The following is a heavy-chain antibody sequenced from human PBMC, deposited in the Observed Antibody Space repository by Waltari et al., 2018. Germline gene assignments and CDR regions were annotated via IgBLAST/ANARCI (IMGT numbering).Heavy chain of an antibody. CDR2: ISYDGSNK. CDR3: AKDKRRYCSSTSCLAYFDY. D-gene: IGHD2-2*01. J-gene: IGHJ4*02. V-gene: IGHV3-30*18. Sequence: QVQLVESGGGVVQPGRSLRLSCAASGFTFSSYGMHWVRQAPGKGLEWVAVISYDGSNKYYADSVKGRFTISRDNSKNTLYLQMNSLRAEDTAVYYCAKDKRRYCSSTSCLAYFDYWGQGTLVTVSS. CDR1: GFTFSSYG.